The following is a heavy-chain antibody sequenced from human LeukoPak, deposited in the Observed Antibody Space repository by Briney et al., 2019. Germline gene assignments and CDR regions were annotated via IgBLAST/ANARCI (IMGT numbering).Heavy chain of an antibody. J-gene: IGHJ4*02. CDR3: ARIPRHYDSSDYFDY. V-gene: IGHV3-48*03. CDR1: GFTFSSYE. Sequence: GGSLRLSCAASGFTFSSYEMNWVRQAPGKGLEWVSYISSSGSTIYYADSVKGRFTISRDNAKNSLYLQMNSLRAEDTAVYYCARIPRHYDSSDYFDYWGQGTLVTVSS. CDR2: ISSSGSTI. D-gene: IGHD3-22*01.